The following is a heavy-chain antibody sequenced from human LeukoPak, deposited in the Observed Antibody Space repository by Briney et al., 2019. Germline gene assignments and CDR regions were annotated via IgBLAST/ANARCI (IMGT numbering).Heavy chain of an antibody. CDR3: ARDVVVTSSPDAFDI. J-gene: IGHJ3*02. CDR1: GDSVTSGGYF. V-gene: IGHV4-31*11. CDR2: VSNSGTT. Sequence: SETLSLTCAVPGDSVTSGGYFWTWIRQHPGKGLEWIGYVSNSGTTSYNPSLTSRVSISLDTSNNHFSLRLGSVTAADTAVYYCARDVVVTSSPDAFDIWGQGTMVTVSS. D-gene: IGHD2-21*02.